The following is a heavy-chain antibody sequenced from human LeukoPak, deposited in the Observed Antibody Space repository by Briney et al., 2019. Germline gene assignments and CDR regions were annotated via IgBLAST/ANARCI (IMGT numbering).Heavy chain of an antibody. CDR1: GFTFSSSW. D-gene: IGHD6-13*01. CDR3: ASSSWYNDYFDY. Sequence: GGSLRLSCAASGFTFSSSWMYWVRQAPGKGLVWVSRIDSDGSDTTYADSVKGRFTISRDNAKNTLYLQMNSLRAEDTAVYYCASSSWYNDYFDYWGQGTLVTVSS. CDR2: IDSDGSDT. V-gene: IGHV3-74*01. J-gene: IGHJ4*02.